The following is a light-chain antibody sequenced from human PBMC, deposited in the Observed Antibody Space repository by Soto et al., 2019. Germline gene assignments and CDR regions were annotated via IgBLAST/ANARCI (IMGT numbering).Light chain of an antibody. V-gene: IGKV3-20*01. CDR2: GAS. CDR3: QHYRTS. Sequence: EIVLTQSPGTLSLSPGERATLSCRASQSVSSSYLAWYQQKPGQAPMQLIYGASSRATGIPDRFSGSGSGTDFTLTITRLEPEDFSVYYCQHYRTSFGGGTRVESK. J-gene: IGKJ4*01. CDR1: QSVSSSY.